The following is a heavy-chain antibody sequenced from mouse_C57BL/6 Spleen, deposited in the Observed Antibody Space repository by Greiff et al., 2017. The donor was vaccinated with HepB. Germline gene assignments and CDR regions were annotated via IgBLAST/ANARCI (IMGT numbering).Heavy chain of an antibody. CDR2: IYPGSGNT. CDR3: AREGGYYYGSSRNWYFDV. CDR1: GYTFTDYY. V-gene: IGHV1-76*01. J-gene: IGHJ1*03. Sequence: VQLQQSGAELVRPGASVKLSCKASGYTFTDYYINWVKQRPGQGLEWIARIYPGSGNTYYNEKFKGKATLTAEKSSSTAYMQLSSLTSEDSAVYFCAREGGYYYGSSRNWYFDVWGTGTTVTVSS. D-gene: IGHD1-1*01.